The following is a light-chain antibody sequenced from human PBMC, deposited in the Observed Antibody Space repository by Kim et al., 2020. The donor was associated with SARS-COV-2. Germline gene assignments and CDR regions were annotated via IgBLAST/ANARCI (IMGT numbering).Light chain of an antibody. CDR3: QQSYGTPYT. CDR2: AAS. J-gene: IGKJ2*01. Sequence: DIQMTQSPASLSASVGDRVTITCRASQDINNYLNWYQQKPGKAPKLLITAASSLRSGVPSRFSGSGFGTEFTLTISSLQPEDFITYYCQQSYGTPYTFGQGTKLEI. CDR1: QDINNY. V-gene: IGKV1-39*01.